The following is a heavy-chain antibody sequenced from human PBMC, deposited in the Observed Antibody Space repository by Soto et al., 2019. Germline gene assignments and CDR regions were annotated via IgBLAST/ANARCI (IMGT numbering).Heavy chain of an antibody. CDR3: ARGLPRHYYGSGSYYIWVSAGVRNLIDP. V-gene: IGHV4-31*03. D-gene: IGHD3-10*01. CDR2: IYYSGST. J-gene: IGHJ5*02. Sequence: SETLSLTCTVSGGSISSGGYYWSWIRQHPGKGLEWIGYIYYSGSTYYNPSLKSRVTISVDTSKNQFSLKLSSVTAADTAVYYCARGLPRHYYGSGSYYIWVSAGVRNLIDPSARRTLVPVS. CDR1: GGSISSGGYY.